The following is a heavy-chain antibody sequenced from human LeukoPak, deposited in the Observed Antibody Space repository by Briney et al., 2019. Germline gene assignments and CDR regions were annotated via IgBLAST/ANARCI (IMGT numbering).Heavy chain of an antibody. D-gene: IGHD3-16*01. CDR3: ARDGGPPRDYYYGMDV. J-gene: IGHJ6*02. CDR1: GFTVSSNY. Sequence: GGSLRLSCAASGFTVSSNYMSWVRQAPGKGLEWVSVIYSGGSTYYADSVKGRFTISRHNSKNTLYPQMNSLRAEDTAVYYCARDGGPPRDYYYGMDVWGQGTTVTVSS. V-gene: IGHV3-53*04. CDR2: IYSGGST.